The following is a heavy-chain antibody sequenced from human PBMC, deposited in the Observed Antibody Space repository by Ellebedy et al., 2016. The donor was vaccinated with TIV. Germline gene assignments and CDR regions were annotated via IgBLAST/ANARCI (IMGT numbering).Heavy chain of an antibody. CDR1: GFTFSNYE. Sequence: PGGSLRLSCAESGFTFSNYEFNWVRQAPGKGLEWISYISSSGNTIYYADSVKGRFTISRDNAKNSLFLQMNTLTVEDTALYYCVRATYFYWFDSWGRGTLVTVST. J-gene: IGHJ5*01. CDR3: VRATYFYWFDS. CDR2: ISSSGNTI. D-gene: IGHD2/OR15-2a*01. V-gene: IGHV3-48*03.